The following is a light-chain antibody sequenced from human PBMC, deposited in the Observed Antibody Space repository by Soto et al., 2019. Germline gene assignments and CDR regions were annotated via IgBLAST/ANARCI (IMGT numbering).Light chain of an antibody. CDR3: QVWDSSTVV. V-gene: IGLV3-9*01. J-gene: IGLJ2*01. CDR1: NIGTKS. CDR2: RDN. Sequence: SYELTQPLSVSVALGQTARITCGGNNIGTKSVHWYQQKPGQAPFLVIYRDNNRPSGIPERFSGSNSGNTATLTISRAQTGDEADYSCQVWDSSTVVFGGGTKLTVL.